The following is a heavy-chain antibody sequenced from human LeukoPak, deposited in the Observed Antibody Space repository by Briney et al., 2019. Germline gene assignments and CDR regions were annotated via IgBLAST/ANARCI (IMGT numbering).Heavy chain of an antibody. CDR1: GFTVSSNY. Sequence: PGGSLRLSCAASGFTVSSNYMSWVRQAPGKGLEWVSVIYSGGSTYYADSVKGRFTISRDNSKNTLYLQMNSLRAEDTAVYYCAKDPGYDFWSAYYTDYWGQGTLVTVSS. CDR2: IYSGGST. V-gene: IGHV3-66*01. D-gene: IGHD3-3*01. J-gene: IGHJ4*02. CDR3: AKDPGYDFWSAYYTDY.